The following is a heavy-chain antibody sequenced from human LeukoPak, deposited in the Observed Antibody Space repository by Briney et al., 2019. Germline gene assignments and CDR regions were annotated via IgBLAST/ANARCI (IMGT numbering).Heavy chain of an antibody. V-gene: IGHV3-7*01. D-gene: IGHD6-19*01. CDR1: GFTFSSYW. Sequence: PGGSLRLSCAASGFTFSSYWMSWVRQAPGKGLEWVANIKQDGSEKYYVDSVKGRFTISRDNAKNSLYLQMNSLRAEDTAVYYCARVRSGWLVETFDYWGQGTLVTVSS. CDR3: ARVRSGWLVETFDY. CDR2: IKQDGSEK. J-gene: IGHJ4*02.